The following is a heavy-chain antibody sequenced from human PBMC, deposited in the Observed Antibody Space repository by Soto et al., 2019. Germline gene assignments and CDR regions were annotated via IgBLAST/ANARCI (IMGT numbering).Heavy chain of an antibody. J-gene: IGHJ6*02. CDR2: IIPIFGTA. D-gene: IGHD1-26*01. CDR1: GGTFSSYA. V-gene: IGHV1-69*13. Sequence: SVKVSCKACGGTFSSYAISWVRQAPGQGLEWMGGIIPIFGTANYAQKFQGRVTITADESTSTAYMELSSLRSEDTAVYYCARVRVVGATRLYYHYGLDVWGQGTTVTVSS. CDR3: ARVRVVGATRLYYHYGLDV.